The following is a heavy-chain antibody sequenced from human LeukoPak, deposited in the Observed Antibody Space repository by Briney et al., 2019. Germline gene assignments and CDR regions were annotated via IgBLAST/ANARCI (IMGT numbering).Heavy chain of an antibody. D-gene: IGHD3-10*01. J-gene: IGHJ4*02. CDR2: ISGSGGST. Sequence: GGSLRLSCTVSGFTFSTYNMNWVRQAPGKGLEWVSAISGSGGSTYYADSVKGRFTISRDNSKNTLYLQMNSLRAEDTAVYYCAKDSRYYYGSGSYYDYWSQGTLVTVSS. V-gene: IGHV3-23*01. CDR3: AKDSRYYYGSGSYYDY. CDR1: GFTFSTYN.